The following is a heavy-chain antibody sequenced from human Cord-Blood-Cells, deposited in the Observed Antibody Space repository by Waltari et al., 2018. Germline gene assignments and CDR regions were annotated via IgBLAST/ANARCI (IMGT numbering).Heavy chain of an antibody. J-gene: IGHJ4*02. CDR3: ATLIAARLDSWRAFDY. CDR1: GGTFSSYA. Sequence: QVQLVQSGAEVKKPGSSVKVSCKASGGTFSSYAISWVRQALGQGRGGMRGIIPILGTANYGQKVQGRVTSTACESTSAAYMELRSLRSEDTAVYYCATLIAARLDSWRAFDYWGQGTLVTVSS. D-gene: IGHD6-6*01. V-gene: IGHV1-69*01. CDR2: IIPILGTA.